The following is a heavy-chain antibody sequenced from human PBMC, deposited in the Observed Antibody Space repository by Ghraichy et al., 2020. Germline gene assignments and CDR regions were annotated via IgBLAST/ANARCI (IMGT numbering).Heavy chain of an antibody. CDR2: ISSSSSTI. J-gene: IGHJ4*02. V-gene: IGHV3-48*02. Sequence: GESLNISCAASGFTFSSFDMNWVRQAPGKGLEWVSYISSSSSTIYYADSVKGRFTISRDNAKNSLYLQMNSLRDEDAAVYYCARRYCSGGNCYSGVDYWGQGTLVTVSS. CDR1: GFTFSSFD. D-gene: IGHD2-15*01. CDR3: ARRYCSGGNCYSGVDY.